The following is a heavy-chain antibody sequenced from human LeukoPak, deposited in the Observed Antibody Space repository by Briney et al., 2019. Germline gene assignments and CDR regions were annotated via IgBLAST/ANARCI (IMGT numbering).Heavy chain of an antibody. CDR1: GFTVSSNY. J-gene: IGHJ4*02. V-gene: IGHV3-53*01. D-gene: IGHD3-22*01. CDR3: ARGGGTYYYDSSGYYPWDFDY. Sequence: GGSLRLSCAASGFTVSSNYMSWVRQAPGKGLEWVSVIYSGGSTYYADSVKGRFTISRDNSKNTLYLQMNSLRAEDTAVYYCARGGGTYYYDSSGYYPWDFDYWGQGTLVTVSS. CDR2: IYSGGST.